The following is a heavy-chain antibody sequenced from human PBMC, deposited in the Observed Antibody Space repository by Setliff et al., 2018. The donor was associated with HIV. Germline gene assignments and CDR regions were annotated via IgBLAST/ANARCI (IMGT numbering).Heavy chain of an antibody. Sequence: LGESLKISCKGSGYSFSIYWIGWVRQMPGKGLEWMGIIYPGDSDTRYSPSFQGQVTISADKSISTAYLQWSSLKASDTAMYYCARLRVGATNYFDNWGQGTLVTVSS. CDR1: GYSFSIYW. D-gene: IGHD1-26*01. CDR2: IYPGDSDT. CDR3: ARLRVGATNYFDN. J-gene: IGHJ4*02. V-gene: IGHV5-51*01.